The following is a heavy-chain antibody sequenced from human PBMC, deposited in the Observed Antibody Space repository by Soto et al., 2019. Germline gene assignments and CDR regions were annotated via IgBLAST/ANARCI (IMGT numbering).Heavy chain of an antibody. CDR3: ARGASSGRRTYWFEL. CDR1: GYTFTSYD. CDR2: MNPNSGNT. Sequence: ASVKVSFKASGYTFTSYDINWVRQATGQGLEWMGWMNPNSGNTGYAQKFQGRVTITRNTSISISYMELSRLSSEYTVVYCFARGASSGRRTYWFELWGQGTLVTVSS. J-gene: IGHJ5*02. D-gene: IGHD6-19*01. V-gene: IGHV1-8*01.